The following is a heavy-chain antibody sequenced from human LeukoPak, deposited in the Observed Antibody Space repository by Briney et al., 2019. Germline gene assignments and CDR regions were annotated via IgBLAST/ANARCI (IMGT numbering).Heavy chain of an antibody. CDR3: VPSSGYYRPTGY. Sequence: ALVKVSCMASGYTFTGYYMHWVRQAPGQGLEWMGRINPNSGGTNYAQKFQGRVTMTRDTSISTAYMELSRLRSDDTAVYYCVPSSGYYRPTGYWGQGTLVTVSS. CDR2: INPNSGGT. CDR1: GYTFTGYY. V-gene: IGHV1-2*06. J-gene: IGHJ4*02. D-gene: IGHD3-22*01.